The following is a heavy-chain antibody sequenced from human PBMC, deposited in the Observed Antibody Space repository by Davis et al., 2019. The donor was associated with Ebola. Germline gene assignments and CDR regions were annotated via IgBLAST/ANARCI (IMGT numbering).Heavy chain of an antibody. V-gene: IGHV1-2*02. D-gene: IGHD4-23*01. Sequence: ASVKVSCKASGGTFSSYAISWVRQAPGQGLEWMGWINPNSGGTNYAQKFQGRVTMTRDTSISTAYMELSRLRSDDTAVYYCAIGLTVVTQNVNYWGQGTLVTVSS. CDR3: AIGLTVVTQNVNY. J-gene: IGHJ4*02. CDR2: INPNSGGT. CDR1: GGTFSSYA.